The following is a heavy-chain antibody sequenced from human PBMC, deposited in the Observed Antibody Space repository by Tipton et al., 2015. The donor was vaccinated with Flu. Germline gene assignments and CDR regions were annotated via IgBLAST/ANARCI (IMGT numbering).Heavy chain of an antibody. D-gene: IGHD3-10*02. CDR2: ILHTGTT. J-gene: IGHJ4*02. CDR3: ARHTGDSVRGVIDY. V-gene: IGHV4-38-2*02. CDR1: GDSIKSDYY. Sequence: TLSLTCTVSGDSIKSDYYWGWIRQPPGKGLEWIGNILHTGTTYYNPSLKGRVALSVDRSTNQFSLKVISVTAADTAVYYCARHTGDSVRGVIDYWGQGTLVTVSS.